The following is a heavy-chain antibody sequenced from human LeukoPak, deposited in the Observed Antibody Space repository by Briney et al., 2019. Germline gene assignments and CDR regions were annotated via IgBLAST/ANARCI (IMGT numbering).Heavy chain of an antibody. D-gene: IGHD5-18*01. J-gene: IGHJ6*03. V-gene: IGHV4-61*09. CDR1: GGSINSGRYY. CDR3: ARGLHGYTYGYVPWELYYYMDV. Sequence: PSETLSLTCNVSGGSINSGRYYWSWIRQPAGRGLEWIGHISTSGSTSYSPSLKSRVTISVDTSKNQFSLKMSSVSAADTAVYYCARGLHGYTYGYVPWELYYYMDVWGKGTTVTISS. CDR2: ISTSGST.